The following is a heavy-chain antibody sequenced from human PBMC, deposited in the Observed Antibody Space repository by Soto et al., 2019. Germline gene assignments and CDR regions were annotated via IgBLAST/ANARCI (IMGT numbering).Heavy chain of an antibody. CDR3: AREEAVGIAVAPD. CDR2: IYSGGST. V-gene: IGHV3-66*01. D-gene: IGHD6-19*01. CDR1: GFTVSSNY. Sequence: GGSLRLSCAASGFTVSSNYMSWVRQAPGKGLEWVSVIYSGGSTYYADAVKGRFTISRDNSKNTLYLQMNSLRAEDTAVYYCAREEAVGIAVAPDWGQGTLVTVSS. J-gene: IGHJ4*02.